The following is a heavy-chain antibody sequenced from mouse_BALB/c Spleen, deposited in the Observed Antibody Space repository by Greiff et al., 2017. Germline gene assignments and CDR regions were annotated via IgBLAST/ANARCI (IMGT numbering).Heavy chain of an antibody. Sequence: EVMLVESGGGLVKPGGSLKLSCAASGFTFSSYTMSWVRQTPEKRLEWVATISSGGSYTYYPDSVKGRFTISRDNAKNTLYLQMSSLKSEDTAMYYCTRDREGTGTWYFDVWGAGTTVTVSS. CDR1: GFTFSSYT. V-gene: IGHV5-6-4*01. CDR3: TRDREGTGTWYFDV. CDR2: ISSGGSYT. D-gene: IGHD4-1*01. J-gene: IGHJ1*01.